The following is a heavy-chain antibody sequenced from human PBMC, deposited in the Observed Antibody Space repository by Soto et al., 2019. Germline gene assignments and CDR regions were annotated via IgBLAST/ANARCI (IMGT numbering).Heavy chain of an antibody. V-gene: IGHV4-59*01. D-gene: IGHD1-26*01. J-gene: IGHJ4*02. CDR2: IYYSGST. CDR1: GGSISSYY. Sequence: QVQLQESGPGLVKPSETLSLTCTVSGGSISSYYWSWIRQPPGKGLEWIGYIYYSGSTNYNPSLKSRVTISVDTSKNQSSLKLSSVTAADTAVYYCARGGGRFDYWGQGTLVTVSS. CDR3: ARGGGRFDY.